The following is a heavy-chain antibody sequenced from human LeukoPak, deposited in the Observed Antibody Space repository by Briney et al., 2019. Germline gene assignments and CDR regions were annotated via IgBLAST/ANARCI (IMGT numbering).Heavy chain of an antibody. CDR1: GGSISIFY. V-gene: IGHV4-59*01. J-gene: IGHJ4*02. CDR3: ARMDAVAETPTSFDY. CDR2: IYYSGTT. D-gene: IGHD6-19*01. Sequence: PSETLSLTCTVSGGSISIFYWSWIQQPPGKGLEWIGDIYYSGTTNYNPSLKSRLTISLDTSKNQFSLRLTSVTAADTAVYYCARMDAVAETPTSFDYWGQGTLVTVSS.